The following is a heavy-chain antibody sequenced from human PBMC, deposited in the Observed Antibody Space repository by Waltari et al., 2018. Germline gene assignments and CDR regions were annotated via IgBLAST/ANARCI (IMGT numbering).Heavy chain of an antibody. V-gene: IGHV1-18*01. D-gene: IGHD1-26*01. Sequence: QVQLVQSGAEVKTPGASVKVSCKASGYSFITYSFTWVRQAPGQGLEWMGWISDDNGKPNYAQKFQGRLTMTTDTSTSTAYMELRSLRSDDTAVYYCVRDGSGASFTFNYWGQGTLVTVSS. CDR3: VRDGSGASFTFNY. CDR1: GYSFITYS. CDR2: ISDDNGKP. J-gene: IGHJ4*02.